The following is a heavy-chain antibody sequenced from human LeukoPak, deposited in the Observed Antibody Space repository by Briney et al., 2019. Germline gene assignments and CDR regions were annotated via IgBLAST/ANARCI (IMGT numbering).Heavy chain of an antibody. J-gene: IGHJ4*02. CDR3: AKEDYDGSRSYLGY. CDR2: ISYDGSNQ. CDR1: GFSLSNYG. D-gene: IGHD3-10*01. V-gene: IGHV3-30*18. Sequence: GGSLRLSCAASGFSLSNYGMHWVRQAPGKGLEWVSVISYDGSNQYYGDSVKGRFTISRDNSKNTLYLQMNFLRAEDTAVYHCAKEDYDGSRSYLGYWGQGTLVTVSS.